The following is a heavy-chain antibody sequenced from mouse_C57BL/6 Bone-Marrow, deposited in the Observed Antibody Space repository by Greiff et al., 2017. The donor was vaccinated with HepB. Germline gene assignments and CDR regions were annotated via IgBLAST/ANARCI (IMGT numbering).Heavy chain of an antibody. J-gene: IGHJ2*01. CDR1: GFTFSSYG. CDR3: ARHSYYYGSSFFDY. CDR2: ISSGGSYT. V-gene: IGHV5-6*01. Sequence: EVQGVESGGDLVKPGGSLKLSCAASGFTFSSYGMSWVRQTPDKRLEWVATISSGGSYTYYPDSVKGRFTISRDNAKNTLYLQMSSLKSEDTAMYYCARHSYYYGSSFFDYWGQGTTLTVSS. D-gene: IGHD1-1*01.